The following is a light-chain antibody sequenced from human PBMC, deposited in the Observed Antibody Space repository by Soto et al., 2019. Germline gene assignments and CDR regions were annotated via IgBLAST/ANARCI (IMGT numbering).Light chain of an antibody. Sequence: QSVLTQPTSVSGSPGQSITISCTGNHNDIGTYDYVSWYQQHPGRGPRLLIYGVTTRPSGISDRFSASKSGLTASLTISGLQPEDEADYYCSSFTSDRIYVFGPGTKVTVL. CDR3: SSFTSDRIYV. V-gene: IGLV2-14*03. J-gene: IGLJ1*01. CDR1: HNDIGTYDY. CDR2: GVT.